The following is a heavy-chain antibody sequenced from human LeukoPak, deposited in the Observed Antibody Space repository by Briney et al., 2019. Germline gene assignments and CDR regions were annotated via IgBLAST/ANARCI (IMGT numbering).Heavy chain of an antibody. J-gene: IGHJ4*02. D-gene: IGHD6-13*01. CDR1: GGSISSSNW. CDR3: AREDSSSRFDY. CDR2: VYYTGST. V-gene: IGHV4-4*02. Sequence: SGTLSLTCAVSGGSISSSNWWSWVRQPPGKGLEWIGYVYYTGSTNYSPSLKSRVTISVDTSKNQLSLKLTSVTAADTAVYYCAREDSSSRFDYWGQGSLVTVSS.